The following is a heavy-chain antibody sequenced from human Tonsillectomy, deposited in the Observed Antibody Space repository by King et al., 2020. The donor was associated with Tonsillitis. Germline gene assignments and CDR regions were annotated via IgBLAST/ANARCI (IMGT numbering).Heavy chain of an antibody. CDR3: SSKVLGRLWFGEFDY. CDR2: LYYSGST. J-gene: IGHJ4*02. Sequence: QLQESGPGLVKPSETLSLTCTVSGGSISSRRSYWGWIRQPPGKGLEWIGSLYYSGSTNYNPSLKSRITILVETSKNQFSLRLSSVTAADTAVYYCSSKVLGRLWFGEFDYWGQGTLVTVSS. CDR1: GGSISSRRSY. V-gene: IGHV4-39*01. D-gene: IGHD3-10*01.